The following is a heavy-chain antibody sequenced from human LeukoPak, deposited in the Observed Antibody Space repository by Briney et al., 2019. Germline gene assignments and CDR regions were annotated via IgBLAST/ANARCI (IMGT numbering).Heavy chain of an antibody. CDR3: ARHVVAVGFDY. D-gene: IGHD3-22*01. J-gene: IGHJ4*02. CDR2: ISSSSSYI. Sequence: PGGSLRLSCAASGFTFSSNSMNWVRQAPGKGLEWVSSISSSSSYIYYADSVKGRFTISRDNAKNSLYLQMNSLRVEDTAVYYCARHVVAVGFDYWGQGTLVTVSS. CDR1: GFTFSSNS. V-gene: IGHV3-21*01.